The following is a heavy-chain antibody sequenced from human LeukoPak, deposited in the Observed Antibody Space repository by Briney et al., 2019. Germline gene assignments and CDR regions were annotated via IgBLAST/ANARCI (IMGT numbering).Heavy chain of an antibody. CDR3: ARDRVNWNDVGGLFDY. V-gene: IGHV3-53*01. CDR1: GFTVSSNY. CDR2: IYSGGSS. Sequence: GGSLRLSCAASGFTVSSNYMSWVRQAPGKGLDWVSLIYSGGSSSYSASVKGRFTFSRDKSKNNRYLQMNSLRAEETAVYYCARDRVNWNDVGGLFDYWGQGTLVTVSS. D-gene: IGHD1-1*01. J-gene: IGHJ4*02.